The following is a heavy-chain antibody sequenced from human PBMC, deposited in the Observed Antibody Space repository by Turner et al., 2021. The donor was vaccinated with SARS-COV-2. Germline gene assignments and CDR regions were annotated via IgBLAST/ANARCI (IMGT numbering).Heavy chain of an antibody. D-gene: IGHD3-3*01. J-gene: IGHJ4*02. V-gene: IGHV4-34*01. CDR2: INHIGET. CDR1: GGSFSGHM. CDR3: ARLVVVRAGVFIIRPYRRGYFDS. Sequence: QVQLQQWGAGLLKPSETLFLTCAVYGGSFSGHMWSWIRQSPGKGLEWIGDINHIGETNYNPSLKSRVTTSVDMSKNQFSLRLASVTAADTAVYFCARLVVVRAGVFIIRPYRRGYFDSWGQGTLVTVSS.